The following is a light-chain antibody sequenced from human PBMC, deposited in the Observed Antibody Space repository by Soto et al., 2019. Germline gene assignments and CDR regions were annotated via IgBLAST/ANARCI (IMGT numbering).Light chain of an antibody. V-gene: IGLV2-23*03. CDR3: CSYAGSSTFEV. CDR1: FSDVGSYNL. J-gene: IGLJ2*01. CDR2: EGN. Sequence: QSVLTQPASVSGSPGQSITISCTGTFSDVGSYNLVSWYQQHPGKAPKLMIYEGNYRPSGVSNRFSGSKSGNTASLTISGLQAEDEADYYCCSYAGSSTFEVFGGGTKVTVL.